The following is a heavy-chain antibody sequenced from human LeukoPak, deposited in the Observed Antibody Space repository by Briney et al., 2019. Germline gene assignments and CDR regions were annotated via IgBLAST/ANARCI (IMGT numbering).Heavy chain of an antibody. J-gene: IGHJ3*02. CDR3: AKDTRDDAFDI. V-gene: IGHV3-9*01. Sequence: GGSLRLSCAASGFTFDDYAMHWVRQAPGKGLEWVSGISWNSGSIGYADSVKGRFTISRDNAKNSLYLQMNSLRAEDTALYYCAKDTRDDAFDIWGQGTMVTVSS. CDR2: ISWNSGSI. CDR1: GFTFDDYA.